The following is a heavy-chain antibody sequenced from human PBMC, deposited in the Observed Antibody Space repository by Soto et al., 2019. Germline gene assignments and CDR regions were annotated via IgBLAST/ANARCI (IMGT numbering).Heavy chain of an antibody. J-gene: IGHJ4*02. CDR1: GGSISSSSYY. Sequence: PSEALCLTCTVAGGSISSSSYYWGWIRQPPGKGLEWIGTIYYSVSTYYNPSLQSRVTISVDTSKNQFSLKLSSVTAADTAVYYCARLYGSSLFDYWGQGTLVTVSS. V-gene: IGHV4-39*01. CDR3: ARLYGSSLFDY. D-gene: IGHD6-6*01. CDR2: IYYSVST.